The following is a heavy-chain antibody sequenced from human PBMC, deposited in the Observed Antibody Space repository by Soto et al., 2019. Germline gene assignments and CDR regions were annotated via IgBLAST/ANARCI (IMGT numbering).Heavy chain of an antibody. Sequence: QVTLKESGPVLVKPTETLTLTCTVSGFSLSNARMGVSWIRQPPGKALEWLAHIFSNDEKSYSTSLKSRLTISKDTSKSQVVLTMTNMDPVDTATYYCARIVKYYDSSGYYSLTDYWGQGTLVTVSS. CDR1: GFSLSNARMG. V-gene: IGHV2-26*01. D-gene: IGHD3-22*01. CDR2: IFSNDEK. CDR3: ARIVKYYDSSGYYSLTDY. J-gene: IGHJ4*02.